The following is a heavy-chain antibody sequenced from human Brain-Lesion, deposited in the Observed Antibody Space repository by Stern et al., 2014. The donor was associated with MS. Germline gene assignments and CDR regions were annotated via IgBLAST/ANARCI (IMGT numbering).Heavy chain of an antibody. D-gene: IGHD3-10*01. V-gene: IGHV3-74*02. CDR2: VNNDGRRT. CDR3: ARGERWFDS. Sequence: VQLVESGGGLVKPGGSLRLSCAASGFTFSNYWIHWVRQAPGQGLVWVSRVNNDGRRTSYADSVKGRFTMSRDNAKNTLYLQMNSLRVEDTAIYYCARGERWFDSWGQGTLVTVSS. CDR1: GFTFSNYW. J-gene: IGHJ5*01.